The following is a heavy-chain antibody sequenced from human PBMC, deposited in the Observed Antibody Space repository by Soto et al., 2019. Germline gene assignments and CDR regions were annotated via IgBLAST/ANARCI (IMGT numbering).Heavy chain of an antibody. D-gene: IGHD2-21*02. V-gene: IGHV1-69*02. Sequence: QVQLVQSGAEVKKPGSSVKVSCKASGGTFSSYTISWVRQAPGQGLEWMGRIIPILGIANYAQKFQGRVTITADKATSTAYMELSSLRSEDTAVYYWARYGEVTRGGFDYWGQGTLVTVSS. CDR1: GGTFSSYT. CDR3: ARYGEVTRGGFDY. CDR2: IIPILGIA. J-gene: IGHJ4*02.